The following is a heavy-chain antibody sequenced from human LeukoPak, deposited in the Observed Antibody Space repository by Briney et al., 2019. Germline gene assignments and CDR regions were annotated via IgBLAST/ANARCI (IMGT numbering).Heavy chain of an antibody. Sequence: GGSLRLSCVGSGFTFRSHAMSWVRQAPEKGLEFVSGIYENGGTTYYADSVRGRFSISRDNSKNTLYLQMDSLRGEDTAVYYCAKDFRIGYSAHFDYWGQGVLVTVSS. CDR2: IYENGGTT. CDR1: GFTFRSHA. V-gene: IGHV3-23*01. J-gene: IGHJ4*02. CDR3: AKDFRIGYSAHFDY. D-gene: IGHD2-21*01.